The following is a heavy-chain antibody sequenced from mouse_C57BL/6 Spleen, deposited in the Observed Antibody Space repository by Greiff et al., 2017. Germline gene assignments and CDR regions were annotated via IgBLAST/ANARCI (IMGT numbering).Heavy chain of an antibody. Sequence: QVQLKQSGAELVKPGASVKISCKASGYAFSSYWMNWVKQRPGKGLEWIGQIYPGDGDTNYNGKFKGKATLTADKSSSTAYMQLSSLTSEDSAVYFCARVAEYWYFDVWGTGTTVTVSS. CDR2: IYPGDGDT. V-gene: IGHV1-80*01. CDR1: GYAFSSYW. D-gene: IGHD1-1*02. CDR3: ARVAEYWYFDV. J-gene: IGHJ1*03.